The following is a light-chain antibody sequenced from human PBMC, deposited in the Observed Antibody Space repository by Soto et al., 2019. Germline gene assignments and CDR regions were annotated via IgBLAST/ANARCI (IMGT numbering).Light chain of an antibody. CDR2: AAS. CDR3: QQYNNWPPYT. Sequence: DIVMTHSPATLSVSPGERATLSCRASQSVGSNLAWFQQKPGQSPRLLIYAASARVTGVPARFSGSGSGTDFTLTIRSLQSEDFAVYYCQQYNNWPPYTFGQGTKVDIK. V-gene: IGKV3-15*01. J-gene: IGKJ2*01. CDR1: QSVGSN.